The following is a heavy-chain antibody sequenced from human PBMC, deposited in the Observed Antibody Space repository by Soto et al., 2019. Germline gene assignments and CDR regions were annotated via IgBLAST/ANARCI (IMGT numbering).Heavy chain of an antibody. CDR2: ISYDGSNK. D-gene: IGHD3-3*01. J-gene: IGHJ6*02. CDR1: GFTFSSYG. Sequence: PGGSLRLSCAASGFTFSSYGMHWVRQAPGKGLEWVAVISYDGSNKYYADSVKGRFTISRDNSKNTLYLQMNSLRAEDTAVYYCAKDGDVLRFLEWLGYYYGMDVWGQGTTVTVSS. V-gene: IGHV3-30*18. CDR3: AKDGDVLRFLEWLGYYYGMDV.